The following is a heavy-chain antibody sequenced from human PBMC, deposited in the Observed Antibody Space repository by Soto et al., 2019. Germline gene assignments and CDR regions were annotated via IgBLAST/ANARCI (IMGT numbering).Heavy chain of an antibody. CDR2: ISWNSDNI. Sequence: DVQLVESGGGLVQPGRSLRLSCAASEFTFDDYAMHWVRQAPGKGLAWVSGISWNSDNIGYADSVKGRFTISRDNVKNSLDLQMNRLRAEDTALYYCAKDRSSILHYGMDVWGQGTTVTVSS. CDR3: AKDRSSILHYGMDV. D-gene: IGHD3-9*01. CDR1: EFTFDDYA. J-gene: IGHJ6*02. V-gene: IGHV3-9*01.